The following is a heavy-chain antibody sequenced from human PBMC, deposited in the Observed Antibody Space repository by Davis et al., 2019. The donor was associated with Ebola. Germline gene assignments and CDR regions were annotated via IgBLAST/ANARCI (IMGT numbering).Heavy chain of an antibody. J-gene: IGHJ3*02. CDR3: ARGDYYDSSGYFIDAFDI. D-gene: IGHD3-22*01. CDR1: GFTFSRYW. CDR2: IRQDGSEK. Sequence: GESLKISCAASGFTFSRYWTSWVRQAPGKGLEWVANIRQDGSEKYYVDSVKGRFTMSRDNAKNSPYLQMNSLRAEDTAIYYCARGDYYDSSGYFIDAFDIWGQGTMVTVSS. V-gene: IGHV3-7*03.